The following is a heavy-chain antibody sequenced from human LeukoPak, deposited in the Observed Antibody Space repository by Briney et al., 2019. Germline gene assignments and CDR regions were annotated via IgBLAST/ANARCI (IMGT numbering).Heavy chain of an antibody. CDR1: GFTFNNYA. CDR3: AKRSSISSGYFDL. Sequence: GGSLRLSCTASGFTFNNYAMTWVRQAPGKGLEWVSAITGSGASTDYADSVKGRFTISRDNSRNTMYMQMNSLRAEDTAIYYCAKRSSISSGYFDLWGRGTLVTVSS. V-gene: IGHV3-23*01. CDR2: ITGSGAST. D-gene: IGHD3-22*01. J-gene: IGHJ4*02.